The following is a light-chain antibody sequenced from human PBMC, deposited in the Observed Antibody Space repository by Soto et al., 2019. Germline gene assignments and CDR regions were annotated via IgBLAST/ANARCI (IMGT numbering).Light chain of an antibody. CDR1: STDFVSYNR. V-gene: IGLV2-18*01. CDR3: SLYTSENTYV. CDR2: EAS. J-gene: IGLJ1*01. Sequence: QSVVTQAPCVSASPGQSVTISCTGTSTDFVSYNRVSWYQQPPGTAPKLIIYEASNRPSGVPDRFSGSKSGNTASLTISGLQAADEADYYCSLYTSENTYVFGTGTKVTVL.